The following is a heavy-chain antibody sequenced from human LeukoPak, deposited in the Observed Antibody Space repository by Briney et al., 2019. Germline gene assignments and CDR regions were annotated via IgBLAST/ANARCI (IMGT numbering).Heavy chain of an antibody. CDR1: GFTFSSYA. V-gene: IGHV3-30*02. D-gene: IGHD3-22*01. CDR2: IRYDGSNK. CDR3: ARDGRHRYYYDSSGFYGGWFDP. Sequence: GGSLRLSCAASGFTFSSYAMHWVRQAPGKGLEWVAFIRYDGSNKYYADSVKGRFTISRDNSKNTLYLQMNSLRSDDTAVYYCARDGRHRYYYDSSGFYGGWFDPWGQGTLVTVSS. J-gene: IGHJ5*02.